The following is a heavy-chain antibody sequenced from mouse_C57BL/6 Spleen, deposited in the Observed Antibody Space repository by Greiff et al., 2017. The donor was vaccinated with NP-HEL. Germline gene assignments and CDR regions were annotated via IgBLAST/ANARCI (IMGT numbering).Heavy chain of an antibody. CDR2: IRSKSTNYAT. Sequence: GGGLVQPKGSLKLSCAASGFSFNTYAMNWVRQAPGKGLEWVARIRSKSTNYATYYADSVKGRFTISRDDPESMRYLQMNNLKAEDTAMYYCVRQGVYYVYFDYWGQGTTLTVSS. D-gene: IGHD2-1*01. CDR3: VRQGVYYVYFDY. V-gene: IGHV10-1*01. CDR1: GFSFNTYA. J-gene: IGHJ2*01.